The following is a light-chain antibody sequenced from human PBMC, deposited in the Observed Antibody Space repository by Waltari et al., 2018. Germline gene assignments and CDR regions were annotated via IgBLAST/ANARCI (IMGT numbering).Light chain of an antibody. J-gene: IGKJ2*01. CDR3: QQYYSIPPA. CDR1: QSVLYSSNNENY. CDR2: WAS. V-gene: IGKV4-1*01. Sequence: DIVMTQSPDSLAVSLGERATINCKSSQSVLYSSNNENYLAWYQQKPGQPPKLLIYWASARTAGVPDRFSGSGSGTDFTLTISSLQAEDVAVYYCQQYYSIPPAFGQGTKLGIQ.